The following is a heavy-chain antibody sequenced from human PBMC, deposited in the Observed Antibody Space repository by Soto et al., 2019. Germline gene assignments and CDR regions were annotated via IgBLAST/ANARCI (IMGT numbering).Heavy chain of an antibody. Sequence: SETLSLTCTVSGGSISSSSYYWGWIRQPPGKGLEWIGSIYYSGSTYYNPSLKSRVTISVDTSKNQFSLKLSSVTAADTAVYYCARELYYDSWSGYYFSSYFDYWGQGTLVTVSS. D-gene: IGHD3-3*01. V-gene: IGHV4-39*02. CDR1: GGSISSSSYY. J-gene: IGHJ4*02. CDR3: ARELYYDSWSGYYFSSYFDY. CDR2: IYYSGST.